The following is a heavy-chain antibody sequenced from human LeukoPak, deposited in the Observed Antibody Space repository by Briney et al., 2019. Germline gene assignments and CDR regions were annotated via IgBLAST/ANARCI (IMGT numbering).Heavy chain of an antibody. CDR1: GYSFADYY. J-gene: IGHJ5*02. CDR2: IKPNSGGT. V-gene: IGHV1-2*02. Sequence: ASVKVSCKASGYSFADYYMHWVRQAPGQGLEWMGWIKPNSGGTRSAQKFQGRITMTRDTSISTAYMELSRLTSDDTAVYFCARDYFTFTSKSYNFFDPWGQGTLVTVSS. D-gene: IGHD1-20*01. CDR3: ARDYFTFTSKSYNFFDP.